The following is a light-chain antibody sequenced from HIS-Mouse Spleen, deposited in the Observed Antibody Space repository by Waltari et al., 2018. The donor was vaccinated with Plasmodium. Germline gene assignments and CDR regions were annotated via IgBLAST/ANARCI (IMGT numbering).Light chain of an antibody. Sequence: PSVSVSPGQTARITCSGDALPKKYAYSYQQKSGQAPVLVIYEDSKRPSGIPERFSGSSSGTMATLTISGAQVEDEADYYCYSTDSSGNHRVFGGGTKLTVL. CDR2: EDS. CDR1: ALPKKY. V-gene: IGLV3-10*01. J-gene: IGLJ3*02. CDR3: YSTDSSGNHRV.